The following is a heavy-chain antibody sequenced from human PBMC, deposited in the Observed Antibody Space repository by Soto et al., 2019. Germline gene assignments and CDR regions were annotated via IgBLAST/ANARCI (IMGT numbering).Heavy chain of an antibody. D-gene: IGHD3-22*01. V-gene: IGHV3-23*01. J-gene: IGHJ4*02. CDR3: AKAGNLYDSCGYSFDY. Sequence: PGGSLRLSCAASGLTFSNYAMSWVRQAPGKGLEWVSAISVSGGDTYYADSVKGRFTISRDNSKNTLYLQMNSLRAEDTAVYFCAKAGNLYDSCGYSFDYWGQGTLVTVSS. CDR2: ISVSGGDT. CDR1: GLTFSNYA.